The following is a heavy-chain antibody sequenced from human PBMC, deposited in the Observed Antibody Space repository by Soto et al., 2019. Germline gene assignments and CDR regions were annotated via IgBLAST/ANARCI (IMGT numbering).Heavy chain of an antibody. D-gene: IGHD2-21*02. CDR1: GFTVSSNY. V-gene: IGHV3-53*02. CDR3: ASLNPGSGGNSPYFDY. CDR2: FYRGGSR. Sequence: EVQLVETGGGLIQPGGSLRLSCAVSGFTVSSNYMSWVRQAPGKGLEWVSLFYRGGSRYYADSVRGRFAISRDNSKNTLYLQMNSRRAEDTAVYYCASLNPGSGGNSPYFDYWGQGTLVTVSS. J-gene: IGHJ4*02.